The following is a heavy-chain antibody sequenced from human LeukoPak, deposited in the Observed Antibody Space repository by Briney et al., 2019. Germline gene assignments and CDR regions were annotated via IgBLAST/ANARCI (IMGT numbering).Heavy chain of an antibody. CDR3: AIPYYYAAGSYKVGAFDI. D-gene: IGHD3-10*01. V-gene: IGHV3-66*04. CDR2: IYSGGST. J-gene: IGHJ3*02. CDR1: GFTVSSNY. Sequence: GGSLRLSCAASGFTVSSNYMSWVRQAPGKGLEWVSVIYSGGSTYYADSVKGRFTIFRDNSTNTPYLQMNSLRAKDTAMYDRAIPYYYAAGSYKVGAFDIWGQGTMVTVSS.